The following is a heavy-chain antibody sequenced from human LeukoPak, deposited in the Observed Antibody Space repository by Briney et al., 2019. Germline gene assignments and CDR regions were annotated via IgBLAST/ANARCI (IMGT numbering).Heavy chain of an antibody. J-gene: IGHJ3*02. Sequence: SETLSLTCTVSGGSISSGGYYWSWIRQHPGKGLEWIGYIYYSGSTYYNPSLKSRVTISVDTSKNQFSLKLSSVTAADTAVYYCARLPGFRDAFDIWGQGTMVTVYS. CDR2: IYYSGST. CDR3: ARLPGFRDAFDI. V-gene: IGHV4-31*03. CDR1: GGSISSGGYY.